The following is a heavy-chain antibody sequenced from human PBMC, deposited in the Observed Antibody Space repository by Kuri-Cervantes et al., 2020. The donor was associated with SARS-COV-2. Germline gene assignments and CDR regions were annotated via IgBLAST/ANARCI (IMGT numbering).Heavy chain of an antibody. V-gene: IGHV3-33*01. CDR1: GFTFSSYG. CDR3: ARDRIAPTGWDYYMDV. D-gene: IGHD2-15*01. CDR2: IWYDGSNK. J-gene: IGHJ6*03. Sequence: GESLKISCAASGFTFSSYGMHWVRQAPGKGLEWVAVIWYDGSNKYYADSVKGRFTISRDNSKNTLYLQMNSLRAEDTAVYYCARDRIAPTGWDYYMDVWGKGTTVT.